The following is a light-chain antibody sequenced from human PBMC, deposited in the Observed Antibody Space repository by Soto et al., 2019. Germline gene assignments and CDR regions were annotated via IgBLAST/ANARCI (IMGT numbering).Light chain of an antibody. CDR3: SLYTSSSTYV. J-gene: IGLJ1*01. V-gene: IGLV2-14*01. CDR1: SSDVGEYNS. CDR2: EVT. Sequence: QSVLTQPASVSGSPGQSITISCTGTSSDVGEYNSVSWYQQHPGKAPKLIIYEVTNRPSGVSDRFSGSKSGNTASLTISGLQAEDEADYYCSLYTSSSTYVFGVGTKVTVL.